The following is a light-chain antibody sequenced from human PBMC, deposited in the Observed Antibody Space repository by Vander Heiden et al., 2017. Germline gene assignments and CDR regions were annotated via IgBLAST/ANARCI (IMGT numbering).Light chain of an antibody. J-gene: IGLJ3*02. V-gene: IGLV1-44*01. CDR1: SSNIGSNT. CDR2: SNN. Sequence: QSVLTQPPSASGTPGQRVTIYRSGSSSNIGSNTVNWYHQLPGTAPKLLIYSNNQRPSGVPDRFSGSKSGTSASLAISGLQAEDEADYYCAAWDDSLNGWVFGGGTKLTVL. CDR3: AAWDDSLNGWV.